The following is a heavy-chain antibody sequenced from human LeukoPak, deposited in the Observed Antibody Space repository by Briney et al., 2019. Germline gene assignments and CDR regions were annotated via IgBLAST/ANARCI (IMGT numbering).Heavy chain of an antibody. CDR1: GFTFSSYS. D-gene: IGHD2-21*02. CDR2: ISSSSSYI. V-gene: IGHV3-21*01. Sequence: PGGSLRLSCAASGFTFSSYSMNWVRQAPGKGLEWVSSISSSSSYIYYADSVKGRFTISRDNAKNSLYLQMNSLRAEDTAVYYCAREGLAYCGGDCYQDHAFDIWGQGTLVTVSS. J-gene: IGHJ4*02. CDR3: AREGLAYCGGDCYQDHAFDI.